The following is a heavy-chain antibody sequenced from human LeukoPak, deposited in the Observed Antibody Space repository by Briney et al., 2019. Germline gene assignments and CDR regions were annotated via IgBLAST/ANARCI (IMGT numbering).Heavy chain of an antibody. CDR3: AREKLYGDPEWTIDY. Sequence: GSLRLSCAASGFTFSDYYMSWVRQAPGKGLQWISYITSTSSTTFYADSVKGRFTISRDNAKNSLYLQMNSLRAEDSGLYYCAREKLYGDPEWTIDYWGQGTLVTVSS. D-gene: IGHD4-17*01. J-gene: IGHJ4*02. CDR2: ITSTSSTT. V-gene: IGHV3-11*01. CDR1: GFTFSDYY.